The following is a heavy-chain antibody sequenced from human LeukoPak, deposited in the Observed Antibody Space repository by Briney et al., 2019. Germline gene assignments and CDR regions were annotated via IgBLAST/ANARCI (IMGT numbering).Heavy chain of an antibody. CDR3: AREYYGVAGVDY. D-gene: IGHD3-3*01. CDR2: INPNSGGT. CDR1: GYTFTSYD. Sequence: ASVKVSCKASGYTFTSYDINWVRQAPGQGLEWMGWINPNSGGTNYAQKFQGRVTMTRDTSISTAYMELSRLRSDDTAVYYCAREYYGVAGVDYWGQGTLVTVSS. J-gene: IGHJ4*02. V-gene: IGHV1-2*02.